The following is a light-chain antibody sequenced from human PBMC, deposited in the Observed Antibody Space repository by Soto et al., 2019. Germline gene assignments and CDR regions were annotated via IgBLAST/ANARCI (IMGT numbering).Light chain of an antibody. J-gene: IGKJ2*01. CDR1: QSISSW. CDR2: KAY. Sequence: DIQMTQSPSTLSASVGDRVTITCRASQSISSWLAWYQQKQGKAPKLLLYKAYSLESGVTSRFSGSGSGKAVIHSCSSLEPDDFSNYYCQQYNSYSQTFGQGTKLEIK. CDR3: QQYNSYSQT. V-gene: IGKV1-5*03.